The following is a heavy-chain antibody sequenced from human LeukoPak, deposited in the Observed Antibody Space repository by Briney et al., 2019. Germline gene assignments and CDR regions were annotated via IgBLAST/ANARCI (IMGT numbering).Heavy chain of an antibody. J-gene: IGHJ4*02. D-gene: IGHD6-13*01. CDR3: AKEVEDIAAAGTFDY. V-gene: IGHV3-23*01. CDR1: GFTLSSYA. Sequence: GGSLRLSCAASGFTLSSYAMSWVRQGPGKGLEWVSAISVSGNTYHADSVKGRFTISRDSSKNTLYLQMNSLRAGDAAVYYCAKEVEDIAAAGTFDYWGQGILVTVSS. CDR2: ISVSGNT.